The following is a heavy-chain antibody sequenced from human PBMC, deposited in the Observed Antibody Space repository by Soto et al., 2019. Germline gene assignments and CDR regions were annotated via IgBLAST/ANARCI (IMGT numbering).Heavy chain of an antibody. CDR1: GGTFSSYA. CDR2: IIPIFGTA. V-gene: IGHV1-69*01. D-gene: IGHD6-19*01. Sequence: QVQLVQSGAEVKKPGSSVKVSCKASGGTFSSYAISWVRQAPGQGLEWMGGIIPIFGTANYAQKFQGRVTITADESTSTAYMELSSLRSEDTAVYYCAREPVDEQWLGTHGYFYYGMDVWGQGTTVTVSS. CDR3: AREPVDEQWLGTHGYFYYGMDV. J-gene: IGHJ6*02.